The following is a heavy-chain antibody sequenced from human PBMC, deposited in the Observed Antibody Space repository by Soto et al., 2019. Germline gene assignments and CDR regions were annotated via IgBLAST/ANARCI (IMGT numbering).Heavy chain of an antibody. V-gene: IGHV3-23*01. CDR3: AKDYRAGGLTIFGVVPIDY. CDR1: GFTFSSYA. Sequence: PGGSLRLSCAASGFTFSSYAMSWVRQAPGKGLEWVSAISGSGGSTYYADSVKGRFSISRDNSKNTLYLQMNSLRAEDTAVYYCAKDYRAGGLTIFGVVPIDYWGQGTLVTVSS. D-gene: IGHD3-3*01. CDR2: ISGSGGST. J-gene: IGHJ4*02.